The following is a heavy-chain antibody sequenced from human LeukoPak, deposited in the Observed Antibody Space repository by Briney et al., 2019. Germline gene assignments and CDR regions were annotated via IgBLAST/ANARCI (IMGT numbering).Heavy chain of an antibody. D-gene: IGHD1-7*01. CDR3: ARMYNWNYGDYYYYMDV. J-gene: IGHJ6*03. CDR1: GYTFTSYG. Sequence: ASAKVSCKASGYTFTSYGISWVRQAPGQGLEWMGWISAYNGNTNYAQKLQGRVTMTTDTSTSTAYMELRSLRSDDTAVYYCARMYNWNYGDYYYYMDVWGKGTTVTVSS. V-gene: IGHV1-18*01. CDR2: ISAYNGNT.